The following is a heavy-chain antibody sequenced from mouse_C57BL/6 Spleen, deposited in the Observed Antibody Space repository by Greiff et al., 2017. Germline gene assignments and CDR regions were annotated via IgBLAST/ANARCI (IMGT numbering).Heavy chain of an antibody. CDR3: ARGDGYFLYYFDY. Sequence: VQLQQPGAELVKPGASVKLSCKASGYTFTSYWMHWVKQRPGQGLEWIGMIHPNSGSTNYNEKFKSKATLTVDKSSSTAYMQLSSLTSEDSAVYYCARGDGYFLYYFDYWGQGTTLTVSS. J-gene: IGHJ2*01. V-gene: IGHV1-64*01. CDR2: IHPNSGST. CDR1: GYTFTSYW. D-gene: IGHD2-3*01.